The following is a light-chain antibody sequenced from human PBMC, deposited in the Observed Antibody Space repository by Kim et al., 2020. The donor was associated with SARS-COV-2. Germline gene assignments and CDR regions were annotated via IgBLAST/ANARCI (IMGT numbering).Light chain of an antibody. V-gene: IGKV1-27*01. CDR3: QMYIRAPWT. CDR1: HDISNY. J-gene: IGKJ1*01. CDR2: AAS. Sequence: DIQMTQSLSSLSASVGDRVTITCRASHDISNYLAWYQQRPAKVPKLLSYAASTLQSGVPSRFSGSAAGTDFTLTISTLQPEDVATDYCQMYIRAPWTFDPGTKVDIK.